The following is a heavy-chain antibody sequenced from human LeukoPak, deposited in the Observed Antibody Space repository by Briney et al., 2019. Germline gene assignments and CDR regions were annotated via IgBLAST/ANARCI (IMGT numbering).Heavy chain of an antibody. V-gene: IGHV3-21*01. D-gene: IGHD1-14*01. Sequence: PGGSLRLSCAASGFTFSSYSMNWVRQAPGKGLEWVSSITSSGRYIYYADSVKGRFTISRDNSENSLYLQMNSLRAEDTAVYYCAKDNPLDYWGQGTLVIVSS. CDR3: AKDNPLDY. J-gene: IGHJ4*02. CDR2: ITSSGRYI. CDR1: GFTFSSYS.